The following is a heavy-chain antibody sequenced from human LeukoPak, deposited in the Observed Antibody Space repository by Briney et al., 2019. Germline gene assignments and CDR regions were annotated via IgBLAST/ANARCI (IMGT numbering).Heavy chain of an antibody. D-gene: IGHD3-10*01. CDR3: ARSYYGSGSYYYYFDY. J-gene: IGHJ4*02. Sequence: SVKVSCKPSGGTFSDYAFSWVRQAPGQGLEWVARIIPILGITNSALKFRGRVTITADNSTSTAYLELSSLTSEDAAVYYCARSYYGSGSYYYYFDYWAQGTLVTVSS. CDR1: GGTFSDYA. V-gene: IGHV1-69*04. CDR2: IIPILGIT.